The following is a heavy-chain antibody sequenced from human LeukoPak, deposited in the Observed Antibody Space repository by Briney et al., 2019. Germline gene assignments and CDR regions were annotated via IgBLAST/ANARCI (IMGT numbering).Heavy chain of an antibody. CDR1: GYTFTGYY. V-gene: IGHV1-2*02. CDR3: ARELEGYCSGGSCYDHDAFDI. J-gene: IGHJ3*02. Sequence: ASVKVSCKASGYTFTGYYMHWVRQAPGQGLEWMGWINPNSGGTNYAQKFQGRVTRTRDTSISTAYMELSRLRSDDTAVYYCARELEGYCSGGSCYDHDAFDIWGQGTMVTVSS. D-gene: IGHD2-15*01. CDR2: INPNSGGT.